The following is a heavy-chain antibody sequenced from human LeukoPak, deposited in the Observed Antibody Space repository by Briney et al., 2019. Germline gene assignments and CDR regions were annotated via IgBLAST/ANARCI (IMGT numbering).Heavy chain of an antibody. Sequence: GGSLRLSCVASGFTFSSYDMHWVRQAIGEGLEWVSSISTAGDTYFSGSVKGRFTISRENAKNSLYLQMNSLRVGDTAVYYCARGLPGGLDPWGQGTLVTVSS. CDR2: ISTAGDT. J-gene: IGHJ5*02. D-gene: IGHD2-15*01. CDR3: ARGLPGGLDP. CDR1: GFTFSSYD. V-gene: IGHV3-13*01.